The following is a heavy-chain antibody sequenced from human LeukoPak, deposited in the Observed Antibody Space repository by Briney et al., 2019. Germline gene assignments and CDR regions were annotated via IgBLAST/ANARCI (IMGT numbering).Heavy chain of an antibody. Sequence: MASQTLSLTCTVSGGSIGSGGYYWTWIRQPAGKGLEWIGRIHTTGTANYNPSLKSRVTISVDTSKNQFSLKLSSVTAADTAVYYCARQGWGSEGAFHIWGQGTKVTVSS. CDR3: ARQGWGSEGAFHI. V-gene: IGHV4-61*02. D-gene: IGHD3-16*01. CDR2: IHTTGTA. J-gene: IGHJ3*02. CDR1: GGSIGSGGYY.